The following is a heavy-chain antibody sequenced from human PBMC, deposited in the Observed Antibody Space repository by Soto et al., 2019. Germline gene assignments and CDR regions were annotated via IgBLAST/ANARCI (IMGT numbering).Heavy chain of an antibody. CDR3: TTDDYGSGSWDAFDI. D-gene: IGHD3-10*01. CDR1: GFTFSNAW. V-gene: IGHV3-15*07. J-gene: IGHJ3*02. CDR2: IKSKTDGGTT. Sequence: EVQLLESGGGLVKPGGSLRLSCAASGFTFSNAWMNWVRQAPGKGLEWVGRIKSKTDGGTTDYAAPVKGRFTISRDDSKNTLYLQMNSLKTEDTAVYYCTTDDYGSGSWDAFDIWGQGTMVTVSS.